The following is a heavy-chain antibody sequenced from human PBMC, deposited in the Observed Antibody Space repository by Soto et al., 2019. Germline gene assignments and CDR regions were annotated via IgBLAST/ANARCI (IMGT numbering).Heavy chain of an antibody. D-gene: IGHD3-3*01. CDR1: GFTFSSYA. J-gene: IGHJ6*02. Sequence: GGSLRLSCSASGFTFSSYAMHWVRPAPGKGLEYVSAISSNGGSTYYADSVKGRFTISRDNSKNTLYLQMSSLRAEDTAVYYCVRSGLNYDFWSGYTPNYYYYGMDVWGQGTTVTVSS. V-gene: IGHV3-64D*06. CDR2: ISSNGGST. CDR3: VRSGLNYDFWSGYTPNYYYYGMDV.